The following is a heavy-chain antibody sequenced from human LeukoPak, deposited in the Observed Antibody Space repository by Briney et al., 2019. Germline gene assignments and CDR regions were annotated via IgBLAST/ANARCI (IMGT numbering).Heavy chain of an antibody. Sequence: PSETLSLTCTVSGGTISSYYWSWIRRPPGKGLEGIGYISYSGSTNYNPSLKSRVTISVDTSKNQFSLKLSSVTAADTALYYCARHAAFTDYQSHLTHFDYWGQGTLVTVSS. CDR2: ISYSGST. CDR1: GGTISSYY. V-gene: IGHV4-59*08. J-gene: IGHJ4*02. CDR3: ARHAAFTDYQSHLTHFDY. D-gene: IGHD4/OR15-4a*01.